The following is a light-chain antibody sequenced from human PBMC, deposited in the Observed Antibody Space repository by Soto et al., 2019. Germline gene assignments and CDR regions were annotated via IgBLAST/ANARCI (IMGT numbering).Light chain of an antibody. CDR1: QSVSNK. Sequence: EIVMTQSPATLSVSPGERATLSCRASQSVSNKLAWYQQKPGQAPRLLIYGASTRATGIPARFSGSGFGTEFTLTISSLQSEDFAVYYCQQYNNWPPLTFGQGTRLEIK. V-gene: IGKV3-15*01. CDR3: QQYNNWPPLT. J-gene: IGKJ5*01. CDR2: GAS.